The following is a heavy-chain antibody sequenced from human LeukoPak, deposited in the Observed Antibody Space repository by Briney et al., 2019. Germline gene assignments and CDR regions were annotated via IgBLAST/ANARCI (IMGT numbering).Heavy chain of an antibody. CDR1: GVSISSYY. J-gene: IGHJ5*02. D-gene: IGHD4-17*01. Sequence: PSETLSLTCTVSGVSISSYYWSWIRQPPGKGLEWMGYVYYSGSTNYNPPLKRRVTISVATSKHQLSLKLRSVTAADTAVYYCARGQADYGDTANWFDPWGQGTPVTVSS. CDR2: VYYSGST. V-gene: IGHV4-59*01. CDR3: ARGQADYGDTANWFDP.